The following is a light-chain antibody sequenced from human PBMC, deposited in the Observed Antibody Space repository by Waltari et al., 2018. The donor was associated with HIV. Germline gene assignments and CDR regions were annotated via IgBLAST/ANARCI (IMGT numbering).Light chain of an antibody. CDR3: LQTHSTPLT. V-gene: IGKV1-39*01. CDR1: RDITRY. J-gene: IGKJ3*01. CDR2: GDS. Sequence: DIQLTQSPSSLFASVGDRVTIICRASRDITRYLNWFQQKPGKAPKLLIHGDSTLQSGVPARFSGSGSATDFTLTISSLQPEDFATYYCLQTHSTPLTFGSGTKVD.